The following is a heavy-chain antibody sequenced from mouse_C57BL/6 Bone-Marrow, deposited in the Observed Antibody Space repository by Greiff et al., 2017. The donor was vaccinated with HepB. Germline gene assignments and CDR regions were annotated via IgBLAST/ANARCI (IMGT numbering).Heavy chain of an antibody. J-gene: IGHJ4*01. CDR2: ISSGSSTI. CDR3: ARSARTGAMDY. Sequence: EVQRVESGGGLVKPGGSLKLSCAASGFTFSDYGMHWVRQAPEKGLEWVAYISSGSSTIYYADTVKGRFTISRDNAKNTLFLQMTSLRSEDTAMYYCARSARTGAMDYWGQGTSVTVSS. CDR1: GFTFSDYG. V-gene: IGHV5-17*01.